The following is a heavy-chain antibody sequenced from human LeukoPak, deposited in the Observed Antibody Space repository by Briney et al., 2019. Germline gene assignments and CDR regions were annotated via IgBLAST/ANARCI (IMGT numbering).Heavy chain of an antibody. V-gene: IGHV1-18*01. D-gene: IGHD3-10*01. CDR2: ISAYNGNT. J-gene: IGHJ4*02. CDR1: GYTFTSYG. CDR3: ARAGITMVRGVIITKYYFDY. Sequence: ASVKVSCKASGYTFTSYGISWVRQAPGQGLEWMGWISAYNGNTNYAQKPQGRVTMTTDTSTSTAYMELRSLRSDDTAVYYCARAGITMVRGVIITKYYFDYWGQGTLVTVSS.